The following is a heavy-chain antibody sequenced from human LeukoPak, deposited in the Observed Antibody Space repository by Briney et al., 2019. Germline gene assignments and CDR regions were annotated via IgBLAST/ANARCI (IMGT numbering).Heavy chain of an antibody. CDR1: GFTFGSYA. D-gene: IGHD6-13*01. CDR2: ISGSGDGS. V-gene: IGHV3-23*01. CDR3: AKTLGSSTWLHFDY. Sequence: PGESLRLSFAASGFTFGSYAMTWVRQAPGKGLGWVSVISGSGDGSTSADSVKGRFTSSRDNSKNTLYLQMTSLRAEDTAVYYGAKTLGSSTWLHFDYWGQGTLVAVSS. J-gene: IGHJ4*02.